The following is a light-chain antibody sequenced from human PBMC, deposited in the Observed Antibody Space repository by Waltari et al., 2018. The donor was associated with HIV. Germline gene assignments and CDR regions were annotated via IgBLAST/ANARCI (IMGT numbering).Light chain of an antibody. J-gene: IGKJ4*01. Sequence: EIVMTQSPATLSLSPGERVTLSCRASQSVSSYLAWYQQKLGQAPRLLIYDASTRATGIPARFSGSGSGTDFTLTISSLEPEDVAVYYCQQRTNWPLTFGGGTKVEIK. CDR3: QQRTNWPLT. CDR2: DAS. CDR1: QSVSSY. V-gene: IGKV3-11*01.